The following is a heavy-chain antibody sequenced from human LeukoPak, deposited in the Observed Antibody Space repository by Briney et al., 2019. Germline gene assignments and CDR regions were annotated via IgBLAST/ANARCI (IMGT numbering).Heavy chain of an antibody. D-gene: IGHD1-26*01. V-gene: IGHV4-34*01. CDR3: ARQEWELLDRQFDY. J-gene: IGHJ4*02. Sequence: SETLSLTCAVYGGSFSGYYWSWIRQPPGKGLEWIGEINHSGSTNYNPSLKSRVTISVDTSKNQFSLKLSSVTAADTAVYYCARQEWELLDRQFDYWGQGTLVTVSS. CDR2: INHSGST. CDR1: GGSFSGYY.